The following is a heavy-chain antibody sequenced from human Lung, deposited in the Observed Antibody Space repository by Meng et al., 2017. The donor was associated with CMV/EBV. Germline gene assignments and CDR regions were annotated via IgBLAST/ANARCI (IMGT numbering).Heavy chain of an antibody. CDR2: IYYTGST. D-gene: IGHD2-15*01. V-gene: IGHV4-30-4*01. Sequence: QVQLRESGQGLVKPSQPLSLSCTVAGGSISSGDYYWSWIRQPPGKGLEWIGYIYYTGSTYYNPSLKSRVIISVDTSKNQFSLKLNSVTAADTAVYYCARVGGCSGGGCYHRLFDYWGQGTLVTVSS. CDR1: GGSISSGDYY. J-gene: IGHJ4*02. CDR3: ARVGGCSGGGCYHRLFDY.